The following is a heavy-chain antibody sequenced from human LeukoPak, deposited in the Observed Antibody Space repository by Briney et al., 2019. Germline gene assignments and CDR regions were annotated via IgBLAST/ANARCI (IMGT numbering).Heavy chain of an antibody. Sequence: GGSLRLSCAASGSTFSNYEVNWVRQAPGKGLEWVSYISTSGSTIYYADSVKGRFTISRDNAKNSVYLQMNSLRAEDTAVYYCARAAIAAAGVNWFDPWGQGTLVTVSS. V-gene: IGHV3-48*03. CDR2: ISTSGSTI. J-gene: IGHJ5*02. CDR1: GSTFSNYE. CDR3: ARAAIAAAGVNWFDP. D-gene: IGHD6-13*01.